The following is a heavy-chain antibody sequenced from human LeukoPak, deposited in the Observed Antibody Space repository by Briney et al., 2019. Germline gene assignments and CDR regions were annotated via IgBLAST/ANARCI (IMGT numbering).Heavy chain of an antibody. J-gene: IGHJ4*02. CDR1: GFTFSSYE. Sequence: GGSLRLSCAASGFTFSSYEMNWVRQAPGKGLEWVSYIGTSGADIYYADSVKGRFSISRDNSKNTLYLQMNSLRAEDTAVYYCAKGGNGYCSNGICSPRVVAAIDYWGQGTLVTVSS. CDR2: IGTSGADI. V-gene: IGHV3-48*03. D-gene: IGHD2-8*01. CDR3: AKGGNGYCSNGICSPRVVAAIDY.